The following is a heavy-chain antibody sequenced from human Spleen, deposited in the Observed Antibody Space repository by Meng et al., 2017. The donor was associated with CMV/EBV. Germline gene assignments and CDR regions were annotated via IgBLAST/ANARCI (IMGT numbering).Heavy chain of an antibody. CDR3: ARDYYGDYYFDY. D-gene: IGHD4-17*01. Sequence: GESLKISCAASGFTFSSYTMNWVRQAPGKGLEWVSSISSSSRYMYFADSVKGRFTISRDNAKNPLYLQMNSLRAEDTAVYYCARDYYGDYYFDYWGQGSLVTVSS. CDR2: ISSSSRYM. CDR1: GFTFSSYT. V-gene: IGHV3-21*01. J-gene: IGHJ4*02.